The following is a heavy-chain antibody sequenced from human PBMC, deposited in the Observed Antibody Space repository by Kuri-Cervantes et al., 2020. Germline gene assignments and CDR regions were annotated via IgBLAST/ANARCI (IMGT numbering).Heavy chain of an antibody. CDR3: ARHYYDSSGYYYGLYFQH. CDR2: IIPIFGTA. D-gene: IGHD3-22*01. Sequence: SVKVSCKASGGTFGSYAISRVRQAPGQGLEWMGGIIPIFGTANYAQKFQGRVTITADKSTSTAYMELSSLRSDDTAVYYCARHYYDSSGYYYGLYFQHWGQGTLVTVSS. J-gene: IGHJ1*01. V-gene: IGHV1-69*06. CDR1: GGTFGSYA.